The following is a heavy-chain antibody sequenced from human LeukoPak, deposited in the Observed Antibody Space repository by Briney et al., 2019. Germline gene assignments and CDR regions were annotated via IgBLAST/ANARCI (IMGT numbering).Heavy chain of an antibody. CDR1: GFTFSSYA. CDR3: AKALAAAGKDYYYYYGMDV. V-gene: IGHV3-23*01. Sequence: GGSLRLSCAASGFTFSSYAMSWVRQAPGKGLEWVSAISGSGGSTYYADSVKGRFTISRDNSKNTLYLQMNSLRAEDTAVYYCAKALAAAGKDYYYYYGMDVWGQGTTVTVSS. D-gene: IGHD6-13*01. CDR2: ISGSGGST. J-gene: IGHJ6*02.